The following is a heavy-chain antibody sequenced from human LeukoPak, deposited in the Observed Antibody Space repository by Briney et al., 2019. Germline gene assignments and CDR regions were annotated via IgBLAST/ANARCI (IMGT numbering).Heavy chain of an antibody. CDR3: ARDPYSSGWYGGLDY. CDR1: GYTFTSYY. D-gene: IGHD6-19*01. V-gene: IGHV1-46*01. CDR2: TNPSGGST. J-gene: IGHJ4*02. Sequence: ASVKVSCKASGYTFTSYYMHWVRQAPGQGLEWMGITNPSGGSTSYAQKFQGRVTMTRDTSTSTVYMELSSLRSEDTAVYYCARDPYSSGWYGGLDYWGQGTLVTVSS.